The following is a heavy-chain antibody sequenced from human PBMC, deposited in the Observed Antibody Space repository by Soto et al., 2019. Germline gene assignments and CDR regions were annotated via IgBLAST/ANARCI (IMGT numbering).Heavy chain of an antibody. CDR2: ISWNSGSI. CDR1: GFTFDDYA. D-gene: IGHD6-6*01. V-gene: IGHV3-9*01. Sequence: EVQLVESGGGLVQPGRSLRLSCAASGFTFDDYAMHWVRQAPGKGLEWVSGISWNSGSIGYADSVKGRFTISRDNAKNSLYLQMNSLRAEDTALYYCAKDLGSSSNYYYCGMDVWGQGTTVTVSS. J-gene: IGHJ6*02. CDR3: AKDLGSSSNYYYCGMDV.